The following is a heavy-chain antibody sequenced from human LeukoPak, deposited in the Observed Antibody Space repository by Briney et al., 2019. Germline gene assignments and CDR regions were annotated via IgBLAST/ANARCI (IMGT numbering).Heavy chain of an antibody. D-gene: IGHD1-26*01. V-gene: IGHV1-69*13. CDR3: AREKWESPFYYFGMDV. CDR1: GDTFSSYA. Sequence: GASVKVSCKASGDTFSSYAISWVRQAPGQGLEWMGGIILVSGTPNHAQKFQGRVTITADEATSTVYMELRSLRSDDTAVYYCAREKWESPFYYFGMDVWGQGTTVTVSS. CDR2: IILVSGTP. J-gene: IGHJ6*02.